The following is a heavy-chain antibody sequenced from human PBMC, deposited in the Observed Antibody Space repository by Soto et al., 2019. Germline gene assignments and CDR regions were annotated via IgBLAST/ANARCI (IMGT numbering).Heavy chain of an antibody. CDR2: INHSGSN. V-gene: IGHV4-34*01. D-gene: IGHD1-26*01. Sequence: PPETLSLTCAVYGGSFSGYYWSWIRQPPGKGLEWIGEINHSGSNNYNPSLNSRVTISVDTAKNQLSMKISSVSVADTGVCYSPCRVGATILKGEDYYYYGMDVWGQGTTVTVSS. CDR1: GGSFSGYY. J-gene: IGHJ6*02. CDR3: PCRVGATILKGEDYYYYGMDV.